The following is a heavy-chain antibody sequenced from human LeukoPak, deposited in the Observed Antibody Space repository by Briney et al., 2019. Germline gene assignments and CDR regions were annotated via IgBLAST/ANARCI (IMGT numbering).Heavy chain of an antibody. CDR2: IIPIFGTA. J-gene: IGHJ6*03. CDR1: GGTFSSYA. V-gene: IGHV1-69*05. CDR3: ARGTRHYYYYYMDV. D-gene: IGHD1-1*01. Sequence: ASVKVSCKASGGTFSSYAISWVRQPPGQGLEWMGGIIPIFGTANYAQKFQGRVTITTDESTSTAYMELSSLRSEDTAVYYCARGTRHYYYYYMDVWGKGTTVTVSS.